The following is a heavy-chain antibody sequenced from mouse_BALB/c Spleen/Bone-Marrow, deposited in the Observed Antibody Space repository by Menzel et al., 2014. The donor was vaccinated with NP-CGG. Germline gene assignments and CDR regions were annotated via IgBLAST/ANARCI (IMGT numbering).Heavy chain of an antibody. V-gene: IGHV1-5*01. Sequence: VQLQQSGTVLARPGASVKMSCKASGYSFTSYWMHWVKQRPGQGLEWIGAIYPGNSDTSYNQKFKDKAKLTAVTSASTAYMELSSLTSEDSAVYYCTPLLRLAYWGQGTLVTVSA. CDR1: GYSFTSYW. J-gene: IGHJ3*01. CDR3: TPLLRLAY. D-gene: IGHD1-2*01. CDR2: IYPGNSDT.